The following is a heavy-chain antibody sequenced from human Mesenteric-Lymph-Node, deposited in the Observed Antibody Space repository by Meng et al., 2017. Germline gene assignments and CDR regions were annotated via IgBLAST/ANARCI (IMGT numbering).Heavy chain of an antibody. Sequence: QVQVSQVGTETEEPGASVYVPCQAFGFSFANYGFSWVRTAPGQGLEWMGWVSPDNGFTTYAQNLQGRITMATDISKTTTYMELRSLTSDDTAIYYCARAGQWVDLDYWGQGTLVTVSS. D-gene: IGHD6-19*01. CDR2: VSPDNGFT. CDR3: ARAGQWVDLDY. V-gene: IGHV1-18*01. CDR1: GFSFANYG. J-gene: IGHJ4*02.